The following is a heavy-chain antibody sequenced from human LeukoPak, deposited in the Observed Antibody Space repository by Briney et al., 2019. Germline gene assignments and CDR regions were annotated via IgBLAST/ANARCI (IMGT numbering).Heavy chain of an antibody. CDR1: GDSVSSNSAA. J-gene: IGHJ4*02. V-gene: IGHV6-1*01. CDR3: ARGEAFFDY. CDR2: TYYRFKWYK. Sequence: SQTLSLTCAISGDSVSSNSAAWNWIRQSPSRGLEWLGRTYYRFKWYKDYAESVKSRMTISPDTSTNEVSLQPNSVTHEDTAVYYCARGEAFFDYWGQGALVTVSS.